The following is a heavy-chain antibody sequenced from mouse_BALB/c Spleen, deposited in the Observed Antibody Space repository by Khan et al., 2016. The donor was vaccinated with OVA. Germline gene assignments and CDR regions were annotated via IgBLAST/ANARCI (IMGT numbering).Heavy chain of an antibody. Sequence: QIQLVQSGPELKKPGETVKISCKASGYTFTNYGMNWVKQAPGKGLKWMGWINTYTGEPTYADDFKGRFAFSLETSANTAYLQIHNLKNEDTATYFCARSASYLFFDVWGAGTTVTVSS. CDR1: GYTFTNYG. D-gene: IGHD6-1*01. CDR3: ARSASYLFFDV. V-gene: IGHV9-3-1*01. J-gene: IGHJ1*01. CDR2: INTYTGEP.